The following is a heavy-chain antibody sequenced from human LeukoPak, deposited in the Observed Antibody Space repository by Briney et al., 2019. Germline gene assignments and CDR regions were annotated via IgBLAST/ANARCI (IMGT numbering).Heavy chain of an antibody. D-gene: IGHD6-19*01. J-gene: IGHJ6*03. CDR3: ARTQEAGYSSGRYDSYYSYYMDV. CDR2: IHYSGST. Sequence: SETLSLTCSVSGGSISGYYWSWIRQPPGKGLEWIGYIHYSGSTHYNPSLKSRVTISVDTSKNQFSLKLSSVTAADTAVYFCARTQEAGYSSGRYDSYYSYYMDVWGKGTTVTISS. V-gene: IGHV4-59*01. CDR1: GGSISGYY.